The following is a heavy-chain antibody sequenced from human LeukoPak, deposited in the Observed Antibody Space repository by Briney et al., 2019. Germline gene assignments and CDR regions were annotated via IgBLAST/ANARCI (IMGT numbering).Heavy chain of an antibody. CDR2: IYYSGST. D-gene: IGHD5-18*01. J-gene: IGHJ6*02. CDR3: AREVRGYSYGYGMDV. Sequence: SETLSLTCTVSGDSINSGGYYWSWIRQHPGKGLEWIGYIYYSGSTYSNPSLKSRVTISVDTSKNQFSLKLSSVTAADTAVYYCAREVRGYSYGYGMDVWGQGTTVTVSS. V-gene: IGHV4-31*03. CDR1: GDSINSGGYY.